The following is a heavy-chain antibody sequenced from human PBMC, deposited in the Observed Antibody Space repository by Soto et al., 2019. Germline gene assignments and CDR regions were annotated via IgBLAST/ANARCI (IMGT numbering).Heavy chain of an antibody. J-gene: IGHJ4*02. CDR1: GFTFSSYG. CDR2: ILYDGTKK. Sequence: GGSLRLSCAASGFTFSSYGMHWVRQAPGKGLEWLAVILYDGTKKYYADTMKGRFTISRDNSKNTLYMQMNSLRAEDTAVYYCAKDRGALRWSEEHYYFDYWGQGTLVTVSS. D-gene: IGHD4-17*01. V-gene: IGHV3-30*18. CDR3: AKDRGALRWSEEHYYFDY.